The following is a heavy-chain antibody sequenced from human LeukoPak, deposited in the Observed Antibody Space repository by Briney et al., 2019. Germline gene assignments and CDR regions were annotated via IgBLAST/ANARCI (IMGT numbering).Heavy chain of an antibody. Sequence: PGGSLRLSCAASGFTVSSKYMSWVRQAPGKGLEWVSVIYSGGSTYYADSVKGRFTISRDNSKNTLYLQMNSLRAEDTAVYYCARDIANYGYFDYWGQGTLVTVSS. CDR1: GFTVSSKY. CDR2: IYSGGST. J-gene: IGHJ4*02. CDR3: ARDIANYGYFDY. D-gene: IGHD1-7*01. V-gene: IGHV3-53*01.